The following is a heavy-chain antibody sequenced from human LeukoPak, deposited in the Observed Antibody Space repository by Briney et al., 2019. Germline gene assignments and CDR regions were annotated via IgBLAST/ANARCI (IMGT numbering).Heavy chain of an antibody. D-gene: IGHD3-22*01. CDR3: AKGRTSRITMIVAFDY. V-gene: IGHV3-30*18. Sequence: GGSLRLSCAASGFTFNSYSMNWVRQAPGKGLEWVAVISYDGNNKYYSDSVKGRFTISRDNSKNTLYLQMNSLRAEDTAVYYCAKGRTSRITMIVAFDYWGQGTLVTVSS. J-gene: IGHJ4*02. CDR1: GFTFNSYS. CDR2: ISYDGNNK.